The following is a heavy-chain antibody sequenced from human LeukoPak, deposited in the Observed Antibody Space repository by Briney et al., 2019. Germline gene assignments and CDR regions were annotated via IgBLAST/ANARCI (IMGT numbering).Heavy chain of an antibody. D-gene: IGHD3-22*01. CDR1: GGSFSGYY. CDR3: TRHGPYDSSGYYYGY. CDR2: INHSGST. Sequence: PSETLSLTCAVYGGSFSGYYWSWIRQPPGKGLEWIGEINHSGSTNYYPSLKSRVTISVDTSKNQFSLKLSSVTAADTAVYYCTRHGPYDSSGYYYGYWGQGTLVTVSS. J-gene: IGHJ4*02. V-gene: IGHV4-34*01.